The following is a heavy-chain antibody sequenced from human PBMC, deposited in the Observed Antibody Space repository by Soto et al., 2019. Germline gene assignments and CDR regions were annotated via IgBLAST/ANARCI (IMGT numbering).Heavy chain of an antibody. D-gene: IGHD3-3*01. J-gene: IGHJ4*02. V-gene: IGHV1-8*02. CDR3: ARGLGDFWSGYPTDY. CDR1: GYTFTSYG. Sequence: ASVKVSCKASGYTFTSYGISWVRQAPGQGLEWMGWMNANNGNTSYAQKFQGRVTMTRNTSISTAYMELSSLRSEDTAVYYCARGLGDFWSGYPTDYWGQGTLVTVSS. CDR2: MNANNGNT.